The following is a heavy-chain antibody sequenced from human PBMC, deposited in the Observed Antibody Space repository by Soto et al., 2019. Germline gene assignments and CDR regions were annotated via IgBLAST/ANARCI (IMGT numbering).Heavy chain of an antibody. CDR1: GFTFSSYW. V-gene: IGHV3-7*03. Sequence: GGSLRLSCAASGFTFSSYWMSWVRQAPGKGLEWVANIKQDGSEKYYVDSVKGRFTISRDNAKNTLYLQINSLRVEDTAVYYCARVINPWAFDIWGQGTMVTVSS. J-gene: IGHJ3*02. CDR2: IKQDGSEK. CDR3: ARVINPWAFDI.